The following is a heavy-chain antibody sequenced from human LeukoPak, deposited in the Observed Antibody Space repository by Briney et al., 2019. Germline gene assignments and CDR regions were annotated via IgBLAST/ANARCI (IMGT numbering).Heavy chain of an antibody. CDR1: GFTFSSYG. V-gene: IGHV3-30*18. D-gene: IGHD6-19*01. CDR2: ISYDGSNK. Sequence: PGGSLRLSCAASGFTFSSYGMHWVRQAPGKGLEWVAVISYDGSNKYYADSVKGRFTISRDNSKNTLYLQMNSLRAEDTAVYYCAKDLRGSGWYVDYWGQGTLVTVSS. CDR3: AKDLRGSGWYVDY. J-gene: IGHJ4*02.